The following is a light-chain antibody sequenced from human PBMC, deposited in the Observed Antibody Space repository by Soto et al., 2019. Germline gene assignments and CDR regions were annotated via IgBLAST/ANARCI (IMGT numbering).Light chain of an antibody. V-gene: IGLV2-23*01. Sequence: QSVLTQPASASGSPGQSITISCTGTSSDVGSYNLVSWYQQHPGKAPKLMIYEGSKRPSGVSNRFSGSKSGNTASLTISGLQAEDEADYYCCSYAGSSTWVFGTGTKSPS. CDR3: CSYAGSSTWV. CDR1: SSDVGSYNL. CDR2: EGS. J-gene: IGLJ1*01.